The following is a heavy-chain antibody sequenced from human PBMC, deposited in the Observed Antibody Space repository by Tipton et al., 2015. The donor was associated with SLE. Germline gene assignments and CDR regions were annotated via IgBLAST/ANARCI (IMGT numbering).Heavy chain of an antibody. D-gene: IGHD6-13*01. Sequence: SLRLSCAASGFTFSSYGMHWVRQAPGKGLEWVSSISSGSNYIYYADSIEGRFTVSRDNAKNSLYLQMSSLRAEDTGVYYCARECVVAAAGPCDAFDIWGQGTMVTVSS. CDR2: ISSGSNYI. CDR1: GFTFSSYG. J-gene: IGHJ3*02. CDR3: ARECVVAAAGPCDAFDI. V-gene: IGHV3-21*03.